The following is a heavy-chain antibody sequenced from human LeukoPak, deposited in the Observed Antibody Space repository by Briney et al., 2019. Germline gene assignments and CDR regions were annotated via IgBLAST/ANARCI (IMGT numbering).Heavy chain of an antibody. J-gene: IGHJ4*02. D-gene: IGHD3-9*01. Sequence: GGSLRLSCAASGFTFSSYSMNWVRQAPGKGLEWVSSISSSSSYIYYADSAKGRFTISRDNAKNSLYLQMNSLRAEDTAVYYCARDVGDYDILTGTPYWGQGTLVTVSS. CDR3: ARDVGDYDILTGTPY. CDR1: GFTFSSYS. V-gene: IGHV3-21*01. CDR2: ISSSSSYI.